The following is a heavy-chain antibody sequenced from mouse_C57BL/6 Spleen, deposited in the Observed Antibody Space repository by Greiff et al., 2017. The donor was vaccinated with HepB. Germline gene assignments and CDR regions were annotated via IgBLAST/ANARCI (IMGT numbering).Heavy chain of an antibody. CDR3: ASDDYYGSSGAY. CDR2: IHPNSGST. D-gene: IGHD1-1*01. CDR1: GYTFTSYW. Sequence: QVQLQQPGAELVKPGASVKLSCKASGYTFTSYWMHWVKQRPGQGLEWIGMIHPNSGSTNYNEKFKSKATLTVDKSSSTAYMELSSLTSEDSAVYYCASDDYYGSSGAYWGQGTLVTVSA. V-gene: IGHV1-64*01. J-gene: IGHJ3*01.